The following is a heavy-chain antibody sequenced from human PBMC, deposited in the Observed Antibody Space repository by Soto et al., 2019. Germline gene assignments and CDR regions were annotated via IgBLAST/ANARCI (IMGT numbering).Heavy chain of an antibody. CDR2: ISSGSEAI. Sequence: PGGSLRLSCAGSGFSSSSYHMDWVRQAPGKGLEWVSYISSGSEAIYYADSVKGRFTISRDNAQNSLYLQMNSLRDEDTAVYYCARDGRRGYDMDVWGQGTTVTVSS. V-gene: IGHV3-48*02. CDR3: ARDGRRGYDMDV. CDR1: GFSSSSYH. D-gene: IGHD6-6*01. J-gene: IGHJ6*02.